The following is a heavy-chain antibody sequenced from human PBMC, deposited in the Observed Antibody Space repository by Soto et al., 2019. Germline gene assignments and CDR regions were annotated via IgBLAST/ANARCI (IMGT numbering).Heavy chain of an antibody. CDR1: GFTFSSYS. D-gene: IGHD6-13*01. CDR2: ISSSSSYI. V-gene: IGHV3-21*01. J-gene: IGHJ6*02. Sequence: PGGSLRLSCAASGFTFSSYSMNWVRQAPGKGLEWVSSISSSSSYIYYADSVKGRFTISRDNAKNSLYLQMNSLRAEDTAVYYCARVPVAAAGEYYYYGMDVWGQGTTVTVSS. CDR3: ARVPVAAAGEYYYYGMDV.